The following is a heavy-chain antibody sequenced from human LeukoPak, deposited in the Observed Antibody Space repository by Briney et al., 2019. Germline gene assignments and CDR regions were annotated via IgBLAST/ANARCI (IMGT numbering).Heavy chain of an antibody. J-gene: IGHJ2*01. V-gene: IGHV4-59*01. CDR3: ARTTVASLVYWHFDL. CDR2: IYYSGST. Sequence: SETLSLTCTVSGGSRSSYYWRWIRQPPGKGLEWIGYIYYSGSTNYNPSLKSRVTISVDTSKTQFSLKLISVTAADTAVYYCARTTVASLVYWHFDLWGRGTLVTVSS. D-gene: IGHD4-23*01. CDR1: GGSRSSYY.